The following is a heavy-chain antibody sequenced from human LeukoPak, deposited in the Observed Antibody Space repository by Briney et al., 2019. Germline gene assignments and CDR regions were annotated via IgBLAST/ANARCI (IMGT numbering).Heavy chain of an antibody. V-gene: IGHV1-8*03. D-gene: IGHD3-10*01. CDR2: MNPNSGNT. CDR3: ARGREVRGVITPYYYMDV. J-gene: IGHJ6*03. Sequence: ASVKVSCKASGYTSTSYDINWVRQATGQGLEWMGWMNPNSGNTGYAQKFQGRVTITRNTSISTAYMELSSLRSEDTAVYYCARGREVRGVITPYYYMDVWGKGTTVTISS. CDR1: GYTSTSYD.